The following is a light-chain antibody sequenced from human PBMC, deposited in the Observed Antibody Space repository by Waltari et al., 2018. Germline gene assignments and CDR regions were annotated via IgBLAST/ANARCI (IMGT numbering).Light chain of an antibody. CDR2: EVP. Sequence: QSAPTQPASVSGSPGQSITISCTGTSSDIGSYDLVSWYQQHPGKAPNLRIYEVPKRPSGVSPRCSGSKSGNTASLTISVLQADDEADYYCYSYANGRVFGGGTKLTVL. V-gene: IGLV2-23*02. J-gene: IGLJ3*02. CDR3: YSYANGRV. CDR1: SSDIGSYDL.